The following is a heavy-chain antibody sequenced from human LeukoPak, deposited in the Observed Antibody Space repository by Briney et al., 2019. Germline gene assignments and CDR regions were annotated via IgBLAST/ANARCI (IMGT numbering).Heavy chain of an antibody. CDR3: ASLRPGGSF. Sequence: GSLRLSCAASGFTFSSYWMSWVRQPPGKGLEWIGSLYYSGSTNYNPSLKSRVTISVDTSKIQFSLKLSSVTAADTAVYYCASLRPGGSFWGQGTLVTVSS. V-gene: IGHV4-59*01. CDR1: GFTFSSYW. D-gene: IGHD3-16*01. J-gene: IGHJ4*02. CDR2: LYYSGST.